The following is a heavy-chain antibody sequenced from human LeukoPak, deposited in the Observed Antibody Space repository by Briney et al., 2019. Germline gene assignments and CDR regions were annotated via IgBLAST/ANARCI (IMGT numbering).Heavy chain of an antibody. Sequence: PSETLSLTCAVSGCSISSGYYWGWIRQPPGKGLEWIGSIYHSGSTYYNPSLKSRVTISVDTSKNQFSLKLSSVTAADTAVYYCARDLVSGWYDYWGQGTLVIVSS. J-gene: IGHJ4*02. V-gene: IGHV4-38-2*02. CDR1: GCSISSGYY. CDR3: ARDLVSGWYDY. CDR2: IYHSGST. D-gene: IGHD6-19*01.